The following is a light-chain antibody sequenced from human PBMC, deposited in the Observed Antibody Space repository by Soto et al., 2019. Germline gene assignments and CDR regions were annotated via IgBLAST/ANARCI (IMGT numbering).Light chain of an antibody. CDR1: QSVSSD. V-gene: IGKV3-20*01. Sequence: EIVMTHSPATLSVSPGERATLSCRASQSVSSDLAWYQQKRGQAPRLLIYDTSARATGIPDRFSRSGSGTDFTLTISRLEPEEFAVYHCQQYGASPWTFGQGTKVDIK. CDR3: QQYGASPWT. J-gene: IGKJ1*01. CDR2: DTS.